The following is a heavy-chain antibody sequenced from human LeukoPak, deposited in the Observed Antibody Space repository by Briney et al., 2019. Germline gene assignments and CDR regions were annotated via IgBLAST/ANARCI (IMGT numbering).Heavy chain of an antibody. CDR2: IYYSGST. Sequence: PSETLSLTCTVSGGSIGSYYWSWIRQPPGKGLEWIGYIYYSGSTNYNPSLKSRVTISVDTSKNQFSLKLSSVTAADTAVYYCARDSGPWGVFDPWGQGTLVTVSS. D-gene: IGHD3-10*01. J-gene: IGHJ5*02. CDR3: ARDSGPWGVFDP. V-gene: IGHV4-59*01. CDR1: GGSIGSYY.